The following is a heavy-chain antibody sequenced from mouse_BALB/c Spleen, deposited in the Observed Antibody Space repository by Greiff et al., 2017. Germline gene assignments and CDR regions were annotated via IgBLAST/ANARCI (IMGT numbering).Heavy chain of an antibody. CDR1: GYTFTSYY. D-gene: IGHD2-4*01. Sequence: QVQLQQPGAELVKPGASVKLSCKASGYTFTSYYMYWVKQRPGQGLEWIGGINPSNGGTNFNEKFKSKATLTVDKSSSTAYMQLSSLTSEDSAVYYCTRGDYDDAMDYWGQGTSVTVSS. CDR2: INPSNGGT. CDR3: TRGDYDDAMDY. J-gene: IGHJ4*01. V-gene: IGHV1S81*02.